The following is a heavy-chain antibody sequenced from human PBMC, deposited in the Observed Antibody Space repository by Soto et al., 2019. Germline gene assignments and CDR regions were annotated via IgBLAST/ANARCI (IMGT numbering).Heavy chain of an antibody. CDR2: IYYRGST. D-gene: IGHD1-7*01. J-gene: IGHJ5*02. V-gene: IGHV4-59*01. Sequence: LSLTCNVSGGSIDGYYWSWMRQPPGKGLEWVGYIYYRGSTNYNPSLKNRVTISLDTSKNQFSLRLSSVTAADTAVYYCARVQKFRNYLDPWGQGTLVTVSS. CDR1: GGSIDGYY. CDR3: ARVQKFRNYLDP.